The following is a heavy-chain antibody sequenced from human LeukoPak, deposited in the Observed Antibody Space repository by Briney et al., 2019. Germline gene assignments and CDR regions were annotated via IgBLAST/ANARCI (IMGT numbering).Heavy chain of an antibody. CDR3: ARQIVGARPVDY. CDR1: GGSISSSNW. D-gene: IGHD1-26*01. Sequence: SGTLSLTCAVSGGSISSSNWWSWVRQPPGKGLEWIGEIYHSGSTYYNPSLKSRVTISVDRSKNQFSLKLSSVTAADTAVYYCARQIVGARPVDYWGQGTLVTVSS. CDR2: IYHSGST. J-gene: IGHJ4*02. V-gene: IGHV4-4*02.